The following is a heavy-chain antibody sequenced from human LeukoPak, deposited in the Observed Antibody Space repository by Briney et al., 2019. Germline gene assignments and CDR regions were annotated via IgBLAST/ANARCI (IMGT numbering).Heavy chain of an antibody. D-gene: IGHD1-26*01. J-gene: IGHJ3*02. V-gene: IGHV4-4*07. Sequence: SETLSLTCTVSGGSISNYHWSWIRHPAGKGLEWIGRLYTSGNTNYNPSLKSRVTLSLDTTRSQFSLKLSSVTAADTAVYYCARTVGAWYAAFDIWGQGTMVTVSS. CDR1: GGSISNYH. CDR3: ARTVGAWYAAFDI. CDR2: LYTSGNT.